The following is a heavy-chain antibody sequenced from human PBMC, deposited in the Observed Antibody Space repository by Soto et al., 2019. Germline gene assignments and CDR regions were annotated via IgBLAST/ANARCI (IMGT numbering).Heavy chain of an antibody. Sequence: KASETLSLTCTVSGGSISSGDYYWSWIRQPPGKGLEWIGYIYYSGGTYYNPSLKSRVTISVDTSKNQFSLKLSSVTAADTAVYYCARDPYCGGDCYPTGYGYYYYGMDVWGQGTTVTVSS. CDR2: IYYSGGT. D-gene: IGHD2-21*02. J-gene: IGHJ6*02. CDR1: GGSISSGDYY. V-gene: IGHV4-30-4*01. CDR3: ARDPYCGGDCYPTGYGYYYYGMDV.